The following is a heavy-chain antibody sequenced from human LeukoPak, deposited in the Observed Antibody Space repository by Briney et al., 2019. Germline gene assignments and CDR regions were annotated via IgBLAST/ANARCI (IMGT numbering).Heavy chain of an antibody. CDR1: GYRFTTYW. Sequence: GESLKISFRGSGYRFTTYWISWVRQMPGKGLEWMGSIDPSDSYTNYSPSFQGHVTISSDRPTSTAYLQWTSLKASDTAIYYCARLSEYSGSMRLGFDPWGQGTLVTVSS. D-gene: IGHD5-12*01. CDR3: ARLSEYSGSMRLGFDP. V-gene: IGHV5-10-1*01. CDR2: IDPSDSYT. J-gene: IGHJ5*02.